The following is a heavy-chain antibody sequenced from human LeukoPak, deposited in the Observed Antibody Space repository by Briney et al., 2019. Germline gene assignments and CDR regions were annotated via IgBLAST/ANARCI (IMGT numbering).Heavy chain of an antibody. CDR1: GFTFSSYE. D-gene: IGHD3-22*01. J-gene: IGHJ2*01. CDR3: AKSSSPMVVVVISDSYFDL. V-gene: IGHV3-48*03. Sequence: GGSLRLSCAASGFTFSSYEMNWVRQAPGKGLEWVSYISSSGSTIYYADSVKGRFTISRDNAKNSLYLQMNGLRLEDMALYYCAKSSSPMVVVVISDSYFDLWGRGTLVTVSS. CDR2: ISSSGSTI.